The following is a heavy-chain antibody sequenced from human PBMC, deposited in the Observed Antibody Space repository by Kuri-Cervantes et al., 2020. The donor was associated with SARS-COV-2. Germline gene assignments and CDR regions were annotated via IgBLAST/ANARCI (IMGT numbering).Heavy chain of an antibody. CDR3: ARHYMGFTVVTHGYFDY. J-gene: IGHJ4*02. Sequence: ESLKISCAVYGGSFSGYYWSWIRQPPGKGLEWIGEINHSGSTNYNPSLKSRVTISVDTSKNQFSLKLSSVTAADTAVYYCARHYMGFTVVTHGYFDYWGQGTLVTVSS. V-gene: IGHV4-34*01. D-gene: IGHD4-23*01. CDR2: INHSGST. CDR1: GGSFSGYY.